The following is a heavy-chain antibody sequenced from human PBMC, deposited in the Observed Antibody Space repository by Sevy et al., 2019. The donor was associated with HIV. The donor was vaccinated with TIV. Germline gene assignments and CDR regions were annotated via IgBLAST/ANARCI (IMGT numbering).Heavy chain of an antibody. CDR3: ARVPVYYDSRGYFGY. J-gene: IGHJ4*02. V-gene: IGHV4-34*01. D-gene: IGHD3-22*01. CDR2: INHSGST. Sequence: SETLSLTCAVYGGSFSGYYWSWIRQPPGKGLEWIGEINHSGSTNYDPSLKSRVTISVDTSKNQFSLKLSSVTAADTAVYYCARVPVYYDSRGYFGYWGQGTLVTVSS. CDR1: GGSFSGYY.